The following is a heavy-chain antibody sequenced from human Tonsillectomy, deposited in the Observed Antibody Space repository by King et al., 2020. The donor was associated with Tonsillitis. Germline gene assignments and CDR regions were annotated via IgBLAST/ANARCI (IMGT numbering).Heavy chain of an antibody. CDR3: ARQADTAMGYYGMDV. V-gene: IGHV4-59*08. D-gene: IGHD5-18*01. CDR2: IYYSGST. CDR1: GGSISSYY. J-gene: IGHJ6*02. Sequence: QLQESGPGLVKPSETLSLTCTVSGGSISSYYWSWIRQPPGKGLEWIGYIYYSGSTNYNPSLKSRVTISVDTSKNQFSLKLSSVTAADTAVYYCARQADTAMGYYGMDVWGQGTTVTVSS.